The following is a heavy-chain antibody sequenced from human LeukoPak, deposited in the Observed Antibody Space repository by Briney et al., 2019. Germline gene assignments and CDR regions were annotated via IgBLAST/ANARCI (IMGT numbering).Heavy chain of an antibody. CDR1: GGSINSGTYY. D-gene: IGHD4-17*01. CDR3: ARLEPSLRGPTFDY. J-gene: IGHJ4*02. CDR2: IYSSGST. Sequence: SETLSLTCTVSGGSINSGTYYWGWIRQPAGKGLEWIGRIYSSGSTNYNPSLKSRVTISVDMSKNQFSLKLSSVSAADTAVYYCARLEPSLRGPTFDYWGQGTPVTVSS. V-gene: IGHV4-61*02.